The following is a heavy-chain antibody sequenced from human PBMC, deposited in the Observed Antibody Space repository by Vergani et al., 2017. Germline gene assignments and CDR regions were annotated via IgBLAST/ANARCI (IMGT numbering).Heavy chain of an antibody. CDR1: GGTFSSYA. J-gene: IGHJ4*02. Sequence: QVQLVQSGAAVKKPGSSVKVSCKASGGTFSSYAISWVRQAPGQGLEWMGRIIPILGIANYDQQFQGRVTITADKSTSTAYMELSSLRSEDTAVYYCARYIESTFDYWGQGTLVTVSS. D-gene: IGHD5-12*01. V-gene: IGHV1-69*04. CDR3: ARYIESTFDY. CDR2: IIPILGIA.